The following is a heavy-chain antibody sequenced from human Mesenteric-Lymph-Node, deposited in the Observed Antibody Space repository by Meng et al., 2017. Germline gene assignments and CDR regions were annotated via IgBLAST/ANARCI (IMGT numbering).Heavy chain of an antibody. CDR3: AGSADDYGDYPDFHYYGLDI. CDR2: ISAFNYDT. CDR1: HYTFTSYG. D-gene: IGHD4-17*01. V-gene: IGHV1-18*01. Sequence: QVQLLQSGAEVNKPGASLQVSCTASHYTFTSYGITWVRQAPGQGLEWIGWISAFNYDTKYAEKLQGRVTMTTDPSTSTVYMELRSLRFDDTAVYYCAGSADDYGDYPDFHYYGLDIWGQGTTVTVSS. J-gene: IGHJ6*02.